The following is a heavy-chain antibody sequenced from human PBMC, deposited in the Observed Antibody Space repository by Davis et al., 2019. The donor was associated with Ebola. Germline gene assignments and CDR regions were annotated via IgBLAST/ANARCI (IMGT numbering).Heavy chain of an antibody. J-gene: IGHJ6*02. CDR2: AYYTANK. CDR3: VRQFKSSGWYEAWYYYYVMDV. V-gene: IGHV4-39*07. Sequence: MPGGSLRLSCTVSRGSIDTGRHYWGWVRQSPGKGLEWIGTAYYTANKYYNPSLKSRVSMSVDLAKKQFSLRLTSVTAADTAVYYCVRQFKSSGWYEAWYYYYVMDVWGRGTAVTVSS. D-gene: IGHD6-19*01. CDR1: RGSIDTGRHY.